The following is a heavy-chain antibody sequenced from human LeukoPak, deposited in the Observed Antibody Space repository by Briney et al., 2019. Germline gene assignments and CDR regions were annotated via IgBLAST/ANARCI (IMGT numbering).Heavy chain of an antibody. D-gene: IGHD3-10*01. J-gene: IGHJ4*02. Sequence: AAVKVSCKASRYTFTSYDTNWVPQATGQGLEWMGGLNPNSGNTGYAQKLQGRVTITRNTSISTAYMELSSLRSEDTAVYYCARGVGRWFGEITYYGGDYWGQGTLVTVSS. CDR2: LNPNSGNT. V-gene: IGHV1-8*03. CDR3: ARGVGRWFGEITYYGGDY. CDR1: RYTFTSYD.